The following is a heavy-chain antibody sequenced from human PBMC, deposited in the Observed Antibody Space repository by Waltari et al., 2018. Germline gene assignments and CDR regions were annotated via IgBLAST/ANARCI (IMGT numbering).Heavy chain of an antibody. V-gene: IGHV4-38-2*01. J-gene: IGHJ4*02. CDR2: IYHSGST. Sequence: QVQLQESGPGVVKSSEPLPLTRAVSGYSSSRGYYRGWIRQPPGKGLEWFGRIYHSGSTYYNPSLKSRVPISVDTSKNQFSLKLGSVTAADASVYYCATRRSSGWVDYWGQGTLVTVSS. CDR3: ATRRSSGWVDY. D-gene: IGHD6-19*01. CDR1: GYSSSRGYY.